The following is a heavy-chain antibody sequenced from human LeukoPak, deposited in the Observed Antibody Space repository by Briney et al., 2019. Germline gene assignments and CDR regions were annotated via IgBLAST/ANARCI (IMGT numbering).Heavy chain of an antibody. D-gene: IGHD3-16*01. CDR3: ARLYTSAGHFDY. CDR1: GFTFSSYA. J-gene: IGHJ4*02. Sequence: GGSLRLSCAASGFTFSSYAMHWVRQAPGKGLESVSAISTGGATYYASPVKGRFTISRDNSKNTLYLQMGSLRAEDMAVYYCARLYTSAGHFDYWGQGTLVTVSS. V-gene: IGHV3-64*01. CDR2: ISTGGAT.